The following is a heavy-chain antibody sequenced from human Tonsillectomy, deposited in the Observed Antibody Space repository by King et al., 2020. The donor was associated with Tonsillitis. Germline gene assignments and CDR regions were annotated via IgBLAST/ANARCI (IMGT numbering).Heavy chain of an antibody. V-gene: IGHV3-48*04. Sequence: VQLVESGGGLVQPGGSLRLSCAASGFTFSSYSMNWVRQAPGKGLEWVSYISSSSSSIYYADSVKGRFTISRDNAKNSLYLQMNSLRAEDTAVYYCARRSSSKDYYGVDVWGQGTTVTVSS. J-gene: IGHJ6*02. CDR1: GFTFSSYS. CDR3: ARRSSSKDYYGVDV. D-gene: IGHD6-13*01. CDR2: ISSSSSSI.